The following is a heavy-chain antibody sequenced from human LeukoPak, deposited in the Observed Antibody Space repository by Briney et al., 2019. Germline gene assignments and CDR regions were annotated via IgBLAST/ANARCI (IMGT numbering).Heavy chain of an antibody. CDR2: IRYDGSNK. CDR3: AKSPGYSSSRNDY. J-gene: IGHJ4*02. V-gene: IGHV3-30*02. CDR1: GFTFSSYG. D-gene: IGHD6-13*01. Sequence: GGSLRLSCTASGFTFSSYGMHWVRQAPGKGLEWVAFIRYDGSNKYYADSVKGRFTISRDNSKNTLYLQMNSLRAEDTAVYYCAKSPGYSSSRNDYWGQGTLVTVSS.